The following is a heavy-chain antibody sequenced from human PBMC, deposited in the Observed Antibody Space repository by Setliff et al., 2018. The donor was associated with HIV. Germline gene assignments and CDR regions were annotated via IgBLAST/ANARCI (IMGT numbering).Heavy chain of an antibody. D-gene: IGHD3-3*01. CDR3: ARGSRITVVSVLIYSRFDY. V-gene: IGHV1-46*01. CDR1: GDTFPKYY. CDR2: INPNGGRT. J-gene: IGHJ4*02. Sequence: ASVKVSCKAPGDTFPKYYLHWVRQAPGQGLEWMGIINPNGGRTTYAQKFQGRVTMTRATSTSTVYMELSSLTSEDTAVYFCARGSRITVVSVLIYSRFDYWGQGTLVPSPQ.